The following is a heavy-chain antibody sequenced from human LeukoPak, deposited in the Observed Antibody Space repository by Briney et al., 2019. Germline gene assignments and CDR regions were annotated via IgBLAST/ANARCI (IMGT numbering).Heavy chain of an antibody. CDR3: TKGGIGAAGYDY. CDR2: ISSSGGST. J-gene: IGHJ4*02. V-gene: IGHV3-23*01. D-gene: IGHD6-13*01. Sequence: GGSLRLSCAASGFTFSTSAMSWVRQAPGKGLEWDSVISSSGGSTYYADSVKGRFTISRDNSKNTLYVQINSLRAEDTAIYFCTKGGIGAAGYDYWGQGTLVTVSS. CDR1: GFTFSTSA.